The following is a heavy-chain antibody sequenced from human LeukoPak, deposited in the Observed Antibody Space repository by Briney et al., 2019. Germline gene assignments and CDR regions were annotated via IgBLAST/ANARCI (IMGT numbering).Heavy chain of an antibody. J-gene: IGHJ4*02. CDR3: ASLYYYDSTGYYWRGFDF. CDR2: VYHTGNT. D-gene: IGHD3-22*01. CDR1: GGSISSSNW. Sequence: SETLSLTCAVSGGSISSSNWWSWVRQSPGKGLEWIGEVYHTGNTNYNPSLQSRVTITVDASKNQFSPKVTSVTAADTALYFCASLYYYDSTGYYWRGFDFWGQGSLVTVSS. V-gene: IGHV4-4*02.